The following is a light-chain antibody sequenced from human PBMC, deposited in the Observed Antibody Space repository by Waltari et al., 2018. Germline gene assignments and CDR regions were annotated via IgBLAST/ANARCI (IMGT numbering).Light chain of an antibody. CDR2: DAS. Sequence: EIELTQSPVILSLSPGDRATLPCRASQSIRSYLTWFQQKPGQSPRLLIYDASKRATGIPARFSGSGSGTDFTLTIGSLGPEDFAVYYCQRRSNWLYTFGQGTKLAIK. CDR3: QRRSNWLYT. J-gene: IGKJ2*01. V-gene: IGKV3-11*01. CDR1: QSIRSY.